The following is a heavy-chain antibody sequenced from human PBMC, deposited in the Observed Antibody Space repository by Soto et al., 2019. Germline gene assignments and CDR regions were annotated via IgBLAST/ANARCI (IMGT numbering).Heavy chain of an antibody. J-gene: IGHJ1*01. CDR3: PRNVGYIFGWQRPLFSP. V-gene: IGHV4-38-2*01. D-gene: IGHD1-1*01. Sequence: SESLSLTCAGSVCPISSGHYWCWTRQSPGKGLEWIGSIYHSGSTYYNPSLNCGVTISVDTPKKQFSQNLSSVTAAETARYDCPRNVGYIFGWQRPLFSPWSQRSLV. CDR1: VCPISSGHY. CDR2: IYHSGST.